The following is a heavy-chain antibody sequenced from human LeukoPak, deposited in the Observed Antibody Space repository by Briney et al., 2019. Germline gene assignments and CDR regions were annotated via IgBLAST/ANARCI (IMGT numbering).Heavy chain of an antibody. CDR3: ARDGSGWYKRGYFDY. D-gene: IGHD6-19*01. V-gene: IGHV4-38-2*02. CDR1: GYSISSGYY. Sequence: PSQTLSLTCTVSGYSISSGYYWGWIRQPPGKGLEWIGSIYHSGSTYYNPSLKSRVTISVDTSKNQFSLKLSSVTAADTAVYYCARDGSGWYKRGYFDYWGQGTLVTVSS. J-gene: IGHJ4*02. CDR2: IYHSGST.